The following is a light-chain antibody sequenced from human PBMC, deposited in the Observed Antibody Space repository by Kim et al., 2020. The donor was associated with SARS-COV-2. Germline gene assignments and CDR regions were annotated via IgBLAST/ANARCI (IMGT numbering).Light chain of an antibody. V-gene: IGKV1-33*01. Sequence: SASVGDRVTITCQASQDIRNFLNWFQHKPGKAPKLLIYYASTLGAGVPSRFSGSGSGTDFTFTISSLQPEDIATYYCQHFDSLPYTFGQGTKLEIK. CDR2: YAS. CDR3: QHFDSLPYT. J-gene: IGKJ2*01. CDR1: QDIRNF.